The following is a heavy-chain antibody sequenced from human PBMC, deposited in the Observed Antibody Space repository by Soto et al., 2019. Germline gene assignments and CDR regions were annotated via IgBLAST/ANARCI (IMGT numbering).Heavy chain of an antibody. D-gene: IGHD3-10*01. CDR1: GGSISSGGYY. CDR3: ARDVGAGSMVRGPGYNWFDP. CDR2: IYYSGST. Sequence: PSETLSLTCTVSGGSISSGGYYWSWIRQHPGKGLEWIGYIYYSGSTYYNPSLKSRVTISVDTSKNQFSLKLSSVTAADTAVYYCARDVGAGSMVRGPGYNWFDPWGQGTLVTV. V-gene: IGHV4-31*03. J-gene: IGHJ5*02.